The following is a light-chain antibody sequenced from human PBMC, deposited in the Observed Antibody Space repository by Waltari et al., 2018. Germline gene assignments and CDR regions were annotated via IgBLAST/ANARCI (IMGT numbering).Light chain of an antibody. CDR2: RNN. CDR1: TPNTGPNH. CDR3: ATWDGSLTAWV. Sequence: QSVLTQPPSASGTPGPRVTISCSGGTPNTGPNHVYWYQQFPGTAPKLLVYRNNERPSGVPDRISGSKSGTSASLAISGLRSEDEADYYCATWDGSLTAWVFGGGTKLTVL. V-gene: IGLV1-47*01. J-gene: IGLJ3*02.